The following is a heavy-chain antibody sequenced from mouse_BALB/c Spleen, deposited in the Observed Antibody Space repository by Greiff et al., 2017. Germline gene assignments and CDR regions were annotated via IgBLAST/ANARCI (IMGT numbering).Heavy chain of an antibody. CDR1: GFSLTSYG. J-gene: IGHJ4*01. D-gene: IGHD1-1*01. CDR2: IWAGGST. CDR3: ARGGYGSSSYYYAMDY. Sequence: VMLVESGPGLVAPSQSLSITCTVSGFSLTSYGVHWVRQPPGKGLEWLGVIWAGGSTNYNSALMSRLSISKDNSKIQVFLKMNSLQTDDTAMYYCARGGYGSSSYYYAMDYWGQGTSVTVSS. V-gene: IGHV2-9*02.